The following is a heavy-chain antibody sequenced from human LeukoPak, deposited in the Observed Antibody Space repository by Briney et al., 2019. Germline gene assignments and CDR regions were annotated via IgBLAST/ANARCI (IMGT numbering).Heavy chain of an antibody. CDR3: ARAENSDGPYFQH. Sequence: ASVKVSCKASGYTFTGYYMHWVRQAPGQGLEWMGWINPNSGGTNYAQKFQGRVTMTRDTSISTAYMELSRLRSDDTAVYYCARAENSDGPYFQHWGQGTLVTVSS. J-gene: IGHJ1*01. CDR1: GYTFTGYY. CDR2: INPNSGGT. D-gene: IGHD5-18*01. V-gene: IGHV1-2*02.